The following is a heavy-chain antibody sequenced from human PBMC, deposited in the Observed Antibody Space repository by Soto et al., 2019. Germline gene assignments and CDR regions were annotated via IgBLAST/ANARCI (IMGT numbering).Heavy chain of an antibody. V-gene: IGHV3-53*01. CDR2: IYSGGST. Sequence: HPWGSLRISCASSVFTVSSNYMSWVRQAPGKGLEWVSVIYSGGSTYYADSVKGRFTISRDNSKNTLYLQMNSLRAEDTAVYYCARQVITTTYFDYWGQGTMVTVSS. J-gene: IGHJ4*02. CDR1: VFTVSSNY. CDR3: ARQVITTTYFDY. D-gene: IGHD3-22*01.